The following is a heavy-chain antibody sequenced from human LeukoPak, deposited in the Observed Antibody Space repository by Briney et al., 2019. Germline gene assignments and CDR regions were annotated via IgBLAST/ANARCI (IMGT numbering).Heavy chain of an antibody. J-gene: IGHJ4*02. CDR1: GGSISSYY. V-gene: IGHV4-59*01. Sequence: SETLSLTCTVSGGSISSYYWSWIRQPPGKGLEWIGYIYYSGSTNYNPSLKSRVTISVDTSNNQFSLKLSSVTAADTAVYYCARFSSGWYGVRYWGQGTLVTVSS. CDR3: ARFSSGWYGVRY. CDR2: IYYSGST. D-gene: IGHD6-19*01.